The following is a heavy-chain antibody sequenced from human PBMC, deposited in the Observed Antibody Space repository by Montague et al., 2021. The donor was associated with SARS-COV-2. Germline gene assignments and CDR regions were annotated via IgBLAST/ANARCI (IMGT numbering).Heavy chain of an antibody. Sequence: SLRLSCAASGFTFSGHAMSWVRQAPGKGLEWASTITYDSGTTYYADSVKGRFTISRDNSKNTLYLQMNSLRVEDTAVYYCARDCRSSSCTNWGYWGQGTLSPSPQ. J-gene: IGHJ4*02. CDR2: ITYDSGTT. D-gene: IGHD2-2*01. CDR1: GFTFSGHA. V-gene: IGHV3-23*01. CDR3: ARDCRSSSCTNWGY.